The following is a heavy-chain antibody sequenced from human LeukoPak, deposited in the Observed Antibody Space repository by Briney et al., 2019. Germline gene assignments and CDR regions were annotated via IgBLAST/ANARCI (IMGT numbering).Heavy chain of an antibody. CDR3: ARALHYDSSGYSDY. V-gene: IGHV3-74*01. CDR2: INSDGSST. CDR1: GLTFSSYW. Sequence: PGGSLRLSRAASGLTFSSYWMHWVRQAPGKGLVWVSRINSDGSSTSYADSVKGRFTISRDNAKNTLYLQMNSLRAEDTAVYYCARALHYDSSGYSDYWGQGTLVTVSS. D-gene: IGHD3-22*01. J-gene: IGHJ4*02.